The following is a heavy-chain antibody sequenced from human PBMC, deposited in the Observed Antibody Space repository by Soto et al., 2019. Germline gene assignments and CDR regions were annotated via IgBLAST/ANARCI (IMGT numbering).Heavy chain of an antibody. V-gene: IGHV3-30-3*01. CDR1: GFTFSSYA. CDR2: ITYDESNK. D-gene: IGHD2-8*01. J-gene: IGHJ6*02. Sequence: QVQLVESGGGVVQPGRSLRLSCAASGFTFSSYAMHWVRQAPGKGLEWVAVITYDESNKYYADSVKGRFTIPRDNSNNPVYLQMNSLRAADTAVYSCPRSTIGLDAMAVWGQGTPLTLSS. CDR3: PRSTIGLDAMAV.